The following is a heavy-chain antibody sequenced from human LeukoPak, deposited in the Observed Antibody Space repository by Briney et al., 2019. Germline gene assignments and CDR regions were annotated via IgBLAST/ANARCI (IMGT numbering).Heavy chain of an antibody. CDR1: GFTFSNYA. J-gene: IGHJ4*02. CDR3: ARDVDLALDY. Sequence: GGSLRLSCAASGFTFSNYAMHWVRQAPGKGLEWVAVISYDGTNKYYADSVKGRFTISRDISKSTLYLQMNSLRDDDTALYYCARDVDLALDYWGPGTLVTVSS. CDR2: ISYDGTNK. V-gene: IGHV3-30-3*01.